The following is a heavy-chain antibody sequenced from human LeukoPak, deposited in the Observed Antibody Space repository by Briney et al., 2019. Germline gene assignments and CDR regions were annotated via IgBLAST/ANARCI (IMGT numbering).Heavy chain of an antibody. CDR2: INPSGGST. V-gene: IGHV1-46*01. D-gene: IGHD1-26*01. CDR3: ARGSSKRMVGASD. Sequence: APVKVSCKASGYTFTSYYMHWVRQAPGQGLEWMGIINPSGGSTSYAQKSQGRVTMTRDMSTSTVYMELSSLRSEDTAVYYCARGSSKRMVGASDWGQGTLVTVSS. CDR1: GYTFTSYY. J-gene: IGHJ4*01.